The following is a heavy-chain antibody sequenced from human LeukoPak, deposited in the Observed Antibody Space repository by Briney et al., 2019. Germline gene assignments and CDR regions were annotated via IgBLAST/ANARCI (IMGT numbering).Heavy chain of an antibody. Sequence: GASVKVSCKASGYTFTSYFMHRVRQAPGQGLEWMGWINPNSGGTNFAQKFQGRVTLTRDTSISTAYMELSRLRSDDTAMYYCARAGDYYDSSGFRGIHYWGQGTLVTVSS. V-gene: IGHV1-2*02. J-gene: IGHJ4*02. CDR1: GYTFTSYF. CDR2: INPNSGGT. D-gene: IGHD3-22*01. CDR3: ARAGDYYDSSGFRGIHY.